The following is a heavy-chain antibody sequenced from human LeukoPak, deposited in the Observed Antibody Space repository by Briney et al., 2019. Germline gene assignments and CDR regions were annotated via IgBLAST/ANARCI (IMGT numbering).Heavy chain of an antibody. Sequence: ASVKVSCKASVGTFSSYAIRWVRQAPGQGLEWMGGIIPIFGTANYAQKFQGRVTITADESTSTAYMELSSLRSEDTAVYYCAREGPEMATIKVDWFHPWGQGTLVTVSS. J-gene: IGHJ5*02. V-gene: IGHV1-69*01. CDR1: VGTFSSYA. CDR3: AREGPEMATIKVDWFHP. CDR2: IIPIFGTA. D-gene: IGHD5-24*01.